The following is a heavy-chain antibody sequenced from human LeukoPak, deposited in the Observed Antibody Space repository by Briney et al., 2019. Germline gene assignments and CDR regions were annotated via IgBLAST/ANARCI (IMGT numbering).Heavy chain of an antibody. CDR1: GGSISSSTYS. V-gene: IGHV4-39*07. Sequence: SETLSLTCTVSGGSISSSTYSWGWIRQPPGKGLEWIGSIYYSGSTYYNPSLKSRVTISVDTSKNQFSLKLSSVTAADTAVYYCARDKISPGDKAFDIWGQGTMVTVSS. CDR2: IYYSGST. J-gene: IGHJ3*02. CDR3: ARDKISPGDKAFDI. D-gene: IGHD5-24*01.